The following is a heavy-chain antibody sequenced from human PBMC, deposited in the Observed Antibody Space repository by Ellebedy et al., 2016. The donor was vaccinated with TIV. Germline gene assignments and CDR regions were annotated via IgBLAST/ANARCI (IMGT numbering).Heavy chain of an antibody. D-gene: IGHD3-10*01. CDR3: TRGARGSGSFS. Sequence: GESLKISCAASGFTVSNSYLSWVRQAPGRVPEWVSVIYSGGTTYYSDSEKGRFTISRDNSKNTVYLQMNSLRVEDTAVYYCTRGARGSGSFSWGQGTLVTVSS. V-gene: IGHV3-53*01. J-gene: IGHJ5*02. CDR1: GFTVSNSY. CDR2: IYSGGTT.